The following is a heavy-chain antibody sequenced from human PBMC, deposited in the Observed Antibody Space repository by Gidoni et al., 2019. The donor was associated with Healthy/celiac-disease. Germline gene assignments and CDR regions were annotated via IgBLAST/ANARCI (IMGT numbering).Heavy chain of an antibody. D-gene: IGHD4-17*01. CDR1: GGTFSSYA. CDR2: IIPIVGTA. J-gene: IGHJ5*02. Sequence: QVQLVQSGAEVKKPGSSVKVSCKASGGTFSSYAISWVRQAPGQGMEWMGGIIPIVGTANYAQKCKGRVTITAYESTSTAYMELSSLRSEDTAVYYCACPPPYGDGNWFDPWGQVTLVTVSS. V-gene: IGHV1-69*01. CDR3: ACPPPYGDGNWFDP.